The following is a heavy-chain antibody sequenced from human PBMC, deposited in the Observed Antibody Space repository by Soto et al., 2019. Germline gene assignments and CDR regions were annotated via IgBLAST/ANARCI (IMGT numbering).Heavy chain of an antibody. CDR3: ARDAYSGYDKGYFDY. J-gene: IGHJ4*02. D-gene: IGHD5-12*01. Sequence: PSETLSLTCTVSGGSISTYYWSWIRQPPGKGLEWIGFIYYSGTTNYNPSLKSRVTISVDTSKNQFSLKLSSVTAADTAVYFCARDAYSGYDKGYFDYRGPGTLVTVSS. CDR1: GGSISTYY. V-gene: IGHV4-59*01. CDR2: IYYSGTT.